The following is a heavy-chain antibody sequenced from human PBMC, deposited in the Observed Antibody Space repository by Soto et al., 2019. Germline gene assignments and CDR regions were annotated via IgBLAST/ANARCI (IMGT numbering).Heavy chain of an antibody. CDR2: VIPIFGTA. CDR3: ASTTPWAYYYDSSGYYLNWFDP. D-gene: IGHD3-22*01. Sequence: ASVKVSCKASGGTFSSYAISWVRQAPGQGLEWMGGVIPIFGTANYAQKFQGRVTITADESTSTAYMELSSLRSEDTAVYYCASTTPWAYYYDSSGYYLNWFDPWGQGTLVTVSS. J-gene: IGHJ5*02. CDR1: GGTFSSYA. V-gene: IGHV1-69*13.